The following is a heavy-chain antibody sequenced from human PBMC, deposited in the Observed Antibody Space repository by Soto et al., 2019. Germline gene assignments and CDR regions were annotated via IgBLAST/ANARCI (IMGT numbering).Heavy chain of an antibody. CDR2: IYYSGST. CDR3: ARLWRELDWSSQVNYGMDV. V-gene: IGHV4-39*01. Sequence: SETLSLTCTVSGGSISSSSYYWGWIRQPPGKGLEWIGSIYYSGSTYYNPSLKSRVTISVDTSKNQYSLKLSSVTAADTSVYYCARLWRELDWSSQVNYGMDVWGQVTTVTV. CDR1: GGSISSSSYY. J-gene: IGHJ6*02. D-gene: IGHD2-8*02.